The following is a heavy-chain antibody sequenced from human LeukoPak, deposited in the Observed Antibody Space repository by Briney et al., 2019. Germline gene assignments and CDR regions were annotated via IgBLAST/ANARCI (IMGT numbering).Heavy chain of an antibody. CDR2: ISSSSSYI. CDR3: ARDSGRWLQWGMDWFDP. CDR1: GFTFSDYY. V-gene: IGHV3-11*06. Sequence: GGSLRLSCAASGFTFSDYYMSWIRQAPGKGLEWVSSISSSSSYIYYADSVKGRFTISRDNAKNSLYLQMNSLRAEDTAVYYCARDSGRWLQWGMDWFDPWGQGTLVTVSS. D-gene: IGHD5-24*01. J-gene: IGHJ5*02.